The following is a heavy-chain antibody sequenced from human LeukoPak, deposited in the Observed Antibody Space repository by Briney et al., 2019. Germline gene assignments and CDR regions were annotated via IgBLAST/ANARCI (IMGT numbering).Heavy chain of an antibody. CDR2: ISGSGGST. V-gene: IGHV3-23*01. J-gene: IGHJ4*02. D-gene: IGHD2-2*01. CDR3: AKYDCSSTSCHSTDY. CDR1: GFTFSSYA. Sequence: PGGSLRLSCAASGFTFSSYAMSWVRQAPGKGLEWVSAISGSGGSTYYADSVKGWFTISRDNSKNTLYLQMNSLRAEDTAVYYCAKYDCSSTSCHSTDYWGQGTVVTVSS.